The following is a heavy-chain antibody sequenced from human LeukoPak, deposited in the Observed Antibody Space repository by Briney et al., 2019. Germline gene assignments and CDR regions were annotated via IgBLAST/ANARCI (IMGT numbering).Heavy chain of an antibody. J-gene: IGHJ3*02. D-gene: IGHD3-16*01. CDR1: GLTFSNYL. CDR2: IYPDGSST. Sequence: GGSLRLFCAASGLTFSNYLMHWVRQAPGKGLVWVSLIYPDGSSTSYADSVKGRFTISRDNAKNTLYLQMNSLRAEDTAVYYCASLRGSRGSAFDILGQGAMVTVSS. CDR3: ASLRGSRGSAFDI. V-gene: IGHV3-74*01.